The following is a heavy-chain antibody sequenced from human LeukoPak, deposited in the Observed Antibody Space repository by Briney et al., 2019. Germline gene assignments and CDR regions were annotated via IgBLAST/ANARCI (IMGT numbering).Heavy chain of an antibody. CDR3: ASESSSSSY. J-gene: IGHJ4*02. CDR2: IYYSGRT. CDR1: GGSISSNY. D-gene: IGHD6-6*01. Sequence: KTSETLSLTCTVSGGSISSNYWSWIRQPPGKGLEWIGDIYYSGRTNYNPSLKSRVAISVDTSKNHFSPKLSSVTAADTAVYYCASESSSSSYWGQGTLVTVSS. V-gene: IGHV4-59*08.